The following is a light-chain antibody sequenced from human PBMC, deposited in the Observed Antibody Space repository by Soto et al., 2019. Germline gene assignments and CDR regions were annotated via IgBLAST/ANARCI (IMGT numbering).Light chain of an antibody. CDR2: DAS. V-gene: IGKV1-5*01. J-gene: IGKJ2*01. Sequence: DIQMTQSPSTLSASVGDRVTITCRASQSISSWLAWYQQKPGKAPKILIYDASSLESGVPSRFSGSGSGTEFTLTISSLQPDDFATYYCQQYNSYLYTFGQGTQLEIK. CDR3: QQYNSYLYT. CDR1: QSISSW.